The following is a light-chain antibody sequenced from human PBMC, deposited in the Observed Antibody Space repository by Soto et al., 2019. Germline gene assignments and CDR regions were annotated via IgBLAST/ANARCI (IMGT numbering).Light chain of an antibody. V-gene: IGLV2-8*01. CDR3: SSYAGSNNLV. Sequence: QSVLIQPPSVSGSPGQSVTISCTGTSSDVGSYDYVSWYQQHPGKAPKLMIYEVSKRPSGVPDRFSGSKSGNTASLTVSGLQAEDEADYYCSSYAGSNNLVFGTGTKLTVL. CDR2: EVS. J-gene: IGLJ1*01. CDR1: SSDVGSYDY.